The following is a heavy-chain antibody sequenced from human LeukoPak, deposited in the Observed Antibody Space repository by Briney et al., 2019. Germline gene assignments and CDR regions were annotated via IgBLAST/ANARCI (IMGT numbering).Heavy chain of an antibody. CDR2: INPNSGGT. CDR1: GYTFTGYY. V-gene: IGHV1-2*02. J-gene: IGHJ5*02. D-gene: IGHD6-6*01. CDR3: ARVRTYSSSSLKWFDP. Sequence: SVKVSCKASGYTFTGYYIHWVRQAPGQGLEWMGWINPNSGGTNYAQKFQGRVTMTRDTSIRTAYMELSRLRSDDTAVYYCARVRTYSSSSLKWFDPWGQGTLVTVSS.